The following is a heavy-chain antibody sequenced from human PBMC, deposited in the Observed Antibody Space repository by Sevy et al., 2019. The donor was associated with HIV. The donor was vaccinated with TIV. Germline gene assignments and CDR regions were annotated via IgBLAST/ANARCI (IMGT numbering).Heavy chain of an antibody. D-gene: IGHD3-3*01. CDR1: GYIFSDYN. Sequence: ASVKVSCKTTGYIFSDYNMHWVRQAPGQGLEWMVLINPNSGVTIYAHNFRGRVSVTRDTSMSTAYMELSGLTSDDTAVYHFVREDINAPRTLLSFDIWGQGTMVTVSS. CDR3: VREDINAPRTLLSFDI. J-gene: IGHJ3*02. CDR2: INPNSGVT. V-gene: IGHV1-2*06.